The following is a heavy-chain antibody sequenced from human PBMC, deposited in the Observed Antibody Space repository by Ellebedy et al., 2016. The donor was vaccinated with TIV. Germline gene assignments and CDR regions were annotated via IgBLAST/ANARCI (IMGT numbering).Heavy chain of an antibody. D-gene: IGHD3-10*01. Sequence: KVSXXGSGYSFTSYWISWVRQMPGKGLEWMGRIDPSDSYTNYSPSFQGHVTISADKSISTAYLQWSSLKASDTAMYYCARVQYYYGSGSYYFDYWGQGTLVTVSS. J-gene: IGHJ4*02. V-gene: IGHV5-10-1*01. CDR2: IDPSDSYT. CDR1: GYSFTSYW. CDR3: ARVQYYYGSGSYYFDY.